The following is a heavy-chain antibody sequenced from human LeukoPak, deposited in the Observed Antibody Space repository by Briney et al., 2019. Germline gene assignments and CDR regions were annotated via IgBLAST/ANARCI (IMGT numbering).Heavy chain of an antibody. CDR1: GYTFTSYY. D-gene: IGHD2-2*01. V-gene: IGHV1-2*02. Sequence: ASVRLSCKPSGYTFTSYYMHWVRQAPGQGLGGMGWMKPNSGGTNYAQKFQGRVNMTRDTSISTAYMELSRLRSDDTAVYYCARGYQLDLDYWGQGTLVTVSS. CDR2: MKPNSGGT. J-gene: IGHJ4*02. CDR3: ARGYQLDLDY.